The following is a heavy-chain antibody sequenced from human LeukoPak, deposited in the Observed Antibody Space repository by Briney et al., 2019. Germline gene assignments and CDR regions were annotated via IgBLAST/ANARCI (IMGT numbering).Heavy chain of an antibody. CDR2: ISYDGSNK. V-gene: IGHV3-30-3*01. CDR3: ARGPTRYYFDY. D-gene: IGHD1-1*01. CDR1: GFTFSSYA. J-gene: IGHJ4*02. Sequence: GGSLRLSCAASGFTFSSYAMHWVRQAPGKGLEWVAVISYDGSNKYYADSVKGRFTISRDNSKNTLYLQMNSLRAEDTAVYYCARGPTRYYFDYWGQGTLVTVSS.